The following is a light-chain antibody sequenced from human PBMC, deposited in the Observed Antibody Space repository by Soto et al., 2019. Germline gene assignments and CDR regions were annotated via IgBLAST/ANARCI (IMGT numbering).Light chain of an antibody. CDR1: SSDVGGYNY. V-gene: IGLV2-14*01. Sequence: QSVLTQPASVSGSPGQSITISCTGTSSDVGGYNYVSWSQQHPGKAPKVMIYEVSNRPSGVSNRFSGSKSGNTASLTISGLQAEDEADYYCSSYTSSSTLVFGGGTKLTVL. CDR3: SSYTSSSTLV. CDR2: EVS. J-gene: IGLJ3*02.